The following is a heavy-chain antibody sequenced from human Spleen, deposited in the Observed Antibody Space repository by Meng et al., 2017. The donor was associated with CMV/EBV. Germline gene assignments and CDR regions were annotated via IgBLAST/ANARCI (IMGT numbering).Heavy chain of an antibody. J-gene: IGHJ4*02. CDR3: ARTYSSGWYDY. CDR2: IKQDGSEK. D-gene: IGHD6-19*01. Sequence: GESLKISCAASGFTFSSYWMSWVRQAPGKGLEWVANIKQDGSEKYYVDSVKGRFTISRDNAKNSLYLQMNSLRAEDTAVYYCARTYSSGWYDYWGQGTLVTVSS. V-gene: IGHV3-7*01. CDR1: GFTFSSYW.